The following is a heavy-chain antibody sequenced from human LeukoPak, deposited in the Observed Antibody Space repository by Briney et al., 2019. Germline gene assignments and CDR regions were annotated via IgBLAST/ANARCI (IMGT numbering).Heavy chain of an antibody. CDR3: ARRAGAYSHPYDY. V-gene: IGHV3-48*01. J-gene: IGHJ4*02. CDR2: ISSSSSTI. CDR1: EFTFSKYS. Sequence: PGGSLRLSCSASEFTFSKYSMNWVRQAPGKGLDWVSYISSSSSTIYYADSVKGRFTISRDNSKNTLYLQMNSLRAEDTAVYYCARRAGAYSHPYDYWGQGTLVTVSS. D-gene: IGHD4/OR15-4a*01.